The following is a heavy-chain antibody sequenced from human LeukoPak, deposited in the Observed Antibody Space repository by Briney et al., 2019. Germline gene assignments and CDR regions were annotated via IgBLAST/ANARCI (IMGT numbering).Heavy chain of an antibody. V-gene: IGHV1-18*01. J-gene: IGHJ4*02. Sequence: ASVKVSCKASGYTFTSYGISWVRQAPGQGLEWMGWISVYNGNTNYAQKLQGRVTMTEDTSTDTAYMELSSLRSEDTAVYYCATVKIDYDSSGYYWEYYFDYWGQGTLVTVSS. CDR3: ATVKIDYDSSGYYWEYYFDY. CDR2: ISVYNGNT. D-gene: IGHD3-22*01. CDR1: GYTFTSYG.